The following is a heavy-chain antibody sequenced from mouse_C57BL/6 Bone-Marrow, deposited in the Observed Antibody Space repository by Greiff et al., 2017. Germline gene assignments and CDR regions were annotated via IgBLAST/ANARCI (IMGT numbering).Heavy chain of an antibody. CDR3: ARHGGTTVVAHWYFDV. Sequence: EVQLVESGGGLVQPGESLKLSCESNEYEFPSHDMSWVRTTPEKRLELVAAINSDGGSHYYPDPMERRFIISRDNTKKALYLQMSSLRSEDTALYYCARHGGTTVVAHWYFDVWGTGTTVTVSS. D-gene: IGHD1-1*01. CDR2: INSDGGSH. J-gene: IGHJ1*03. V-gene: IGHV5-2*01. CDR1: EYEFPSHD.